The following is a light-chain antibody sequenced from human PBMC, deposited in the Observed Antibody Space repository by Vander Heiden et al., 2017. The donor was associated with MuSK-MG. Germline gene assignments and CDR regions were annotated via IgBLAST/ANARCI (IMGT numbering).Light chain of an antibody. CDR1: ILRSYY. V-gene: IGLV3-19*01. CDR2: GQN. J-gene: IGLJ3*02. CDR3: NCRDSSGHHLV. Sequence: SSDLTQDPAVSLSLGQTVRITCQGDILRSYYVSWYQQRPGQAPVVLMYGQNNRPSGSPDRFSGSYSGDTASLTLTGAQAEDEAVYYCNCRDSSGHHLVFGGGTKLTVL.